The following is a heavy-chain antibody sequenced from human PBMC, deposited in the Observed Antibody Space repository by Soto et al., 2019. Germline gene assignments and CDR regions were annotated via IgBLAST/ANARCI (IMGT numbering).Heavy chain of an antibody. CDR3: ARGYRQSGYSSSWVFDY. Sequence: QVQLQESGPGLVKPSQTQSLICTVSGGSINSGGYYWNWIRQHPGKGLEWIGYIFYSGSTYYNPFLRGRVTISADTSENQFSLNLSSVTAAHTAVYFCARGYRQSGYSSSWVFDYWGQGTLVNVSS. CDR2: IFYSGST. D-gene: IGHD6-13*01. J-gene: IGHJ4*02. V-gene: IGHV4-31*03. CDR1: GGSINSGGYY.